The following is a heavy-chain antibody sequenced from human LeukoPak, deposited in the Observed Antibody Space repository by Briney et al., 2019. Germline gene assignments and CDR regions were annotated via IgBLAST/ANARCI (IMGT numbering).Heavy chain of an antibody. V-gene: IGHV4-59*08. J-gene: IGHJ4*02. CDR2: VYYSGST. CDR1: GGSINSHY. CDR3: ARHPSVDYLTI. Sequence: SETLSLTCSVSGGSINSHYWSGIRQAPGKELEWIGYVYYSGSTKYNPSLMSRVTISIDTSKTQFSLNLRSVTAADTAVYYCARHPSVDYLTIWGQGIQVLVSS. D-gene: IGHD3-9*01.